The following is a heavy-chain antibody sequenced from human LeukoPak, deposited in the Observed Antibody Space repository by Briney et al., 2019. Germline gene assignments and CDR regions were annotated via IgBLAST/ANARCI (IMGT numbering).Heavy chain of an antibody. Sequence: SVKVSCKASGGTFSSYAISWVRQAPGQGLEWMGGIIPIFGTANYAQKFQGRVTITADESTSTAYMELSSLRSEDTAVYYCARDRDYYDSSGYYSGRYFDYWGQETLVTVSS. D-gene: IGHD3-22*01. CDR1: GGTFSSYA. J-gene: IGHJ4*02. CDR2: IIPIFGTA. V-gene: IGHV1-69*13. CDR3: ARDRDYYDSSGYYSGRYFDY.